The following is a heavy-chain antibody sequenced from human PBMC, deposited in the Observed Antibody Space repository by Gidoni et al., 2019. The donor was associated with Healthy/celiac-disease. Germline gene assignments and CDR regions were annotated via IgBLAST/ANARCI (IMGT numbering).Heavy chain of an antibody. CDR1: GFTFSSYS. CDR3: ARELYRLGMDV. V-gene: IGHV3-21*01. J-gene: IGHJ6*02. CDR2: ISSSSIYI. Sequence: EVRLVEPGGGLVKPGGSLRLSWPASGFTFSSYSMNWFRQAPGNGRELVSSISSSSIYIYYADSVKGRFTISRDNAKNSLYLQMNSLRAEDTAVYYCARELYRLGMDVWGQGTTVTVSS. D-gene: IGHD3-16*01.